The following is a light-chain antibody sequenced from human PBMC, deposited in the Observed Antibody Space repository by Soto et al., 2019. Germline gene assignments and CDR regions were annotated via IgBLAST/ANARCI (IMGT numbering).Light chain of an antibody. Sequence: DIVVTQSPATLSASPGERVTLSCRASQFVSSRFAWYQQRPGQVPRLLIYDTSTRAPGISARFSGSGSGTEFTLNISSLQSEDFAVYYCQEYIQWPPGMFGPGTTVDIK. J-gene: IGKJ1*01. CDR2: DTS. CDR1: QFVSSR. CDR3: QEYIQWPPGM. V-gene: IGKV3-15*01.